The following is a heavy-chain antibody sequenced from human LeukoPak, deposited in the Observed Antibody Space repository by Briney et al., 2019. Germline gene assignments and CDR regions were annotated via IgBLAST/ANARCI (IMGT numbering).Heavy chain of an antibody. V-gene: IGHV4-34*01. Sequence: SETLSLTCAVYGGSFSGYYWSWIRQPPGKGLEWIGEINHSGSTNYNPSLKSRVTISVDTSKNQFSLKLSSVTAADTAVYYCARNKRLQRHNYMDVWGKGTTVTVSS. CDR2: INHSGST. D-gene: IGHD4-11*01. CDR1: GGSFSGYY. CDR3: ARNKRLQRHNYMDV. J-gene: IGHJ6*03.